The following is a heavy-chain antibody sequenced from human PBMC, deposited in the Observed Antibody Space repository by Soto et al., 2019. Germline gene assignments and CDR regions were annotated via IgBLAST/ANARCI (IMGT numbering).Heavy chain of an antibody. J-gene: IGHJ4*02. CDR2: IDVGSANA. D-gene: IGHD5-12*01. CDR1: GLTFSSSA. CDR3: AGGTDGKKVAY. V-gene: IGHV1-58*01. Sequence: GASVKVSCKASGLTFSSSAVHWVRQARGHRLEWIGWIDVGSANANYAQMLQERVTISRDMSTSTAYMELSSLRPEDTAVYYCAGGTDGKKVAYWGQGALVTVSS.